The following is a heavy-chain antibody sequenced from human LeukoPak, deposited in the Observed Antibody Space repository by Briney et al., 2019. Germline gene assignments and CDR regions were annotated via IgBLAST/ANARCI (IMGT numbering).Heavy chain of an antibody. V-gene: IGHV4-30-4*08. D-gene: IGHD6-6*01. J-gene: IGHJ2*01. CDR1: GGSISSGDYY. CDR2: IYYSGST. CDR3: ARDSSSSSTWYFDL. Sequence: SQTLSLTCTVSGGSISSGDYYWSWIRQPPGKGLEWIGYIYYSGSTYYNPSLKSRVTISVDTPKNQFSLKLSSVTAADTAMYYCARDSSSSSTWYFDLWGRGTLVTVSS.